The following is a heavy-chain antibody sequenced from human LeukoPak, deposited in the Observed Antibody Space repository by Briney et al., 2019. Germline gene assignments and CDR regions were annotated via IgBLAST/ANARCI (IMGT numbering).Heavy chain of an antibody. CDR2: IYPGDSDT. J-gene: IGHJ4*02. Sequence: TGESLKISCKGSGYSFTSYWIGWVRQMPGKGLEWMGIIYPGDSDTRYSPSFQGQVTISVDKSTSTAYLQWSSLKASDTAMYYCVSSRGVAGTNRVDYWGQGTLVTVSS. CDR3: VSSRGVAGTNRVDY. V-gene: IGHV5-51*01. CDR1: GYSFTSYW. D-gene: IGHD6-19*01.